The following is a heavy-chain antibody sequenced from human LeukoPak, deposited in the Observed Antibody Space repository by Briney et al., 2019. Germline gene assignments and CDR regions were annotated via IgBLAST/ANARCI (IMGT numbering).Heavy chain of an antibody. Sequence: PSETLSLTCTVSGGSISSYYWSWIRQPPGKGLEWIGYIYYSGSTNYNPSLKSRVTISVDTSKNQFSLKLSSVTAADTAVYYCARKLLVATRYWYFDLWGRGTLVTVSS. CDR2: IYYSGST. CDR3: ARKLLVATRYWYFDL. CDR1: GGSISSYY. D-gene: IGHD5-12*01. V-gene: IGHV4-59*12. J-gene: IGHJ2*01.